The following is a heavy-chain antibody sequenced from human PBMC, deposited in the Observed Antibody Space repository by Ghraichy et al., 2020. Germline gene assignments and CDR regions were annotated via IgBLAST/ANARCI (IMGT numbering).Heavy chain of an antibody. V-gene: IGHV3-23*01. Sequence: GESLNISCAASGFTFSNYAMTWVRQAPGKGLRWVSGIGRSGGNTYYADSVKGRFSISRDNSKNTLYLQMNSLRAEDTAIYFCAKGRLPYGSGTHDYWGQGALVTVSS. J-gene: IGHJ4*02. D-gene: IGHD3-10*01. CDR1: GFTFSNYA. CDR2: IGRSGGNT. CDR3: AKGRLPYGSGTHDY.